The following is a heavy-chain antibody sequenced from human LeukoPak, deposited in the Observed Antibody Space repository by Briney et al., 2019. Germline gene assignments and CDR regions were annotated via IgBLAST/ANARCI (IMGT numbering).Heavy chain of an antibody. V-gene: IGHV1-2*02. CDR1: GYIFTDYH. CDR2: INPNSGDT. CDR3: ATGAYTYYTEY. D-gene: IGHD1-26*01. J-gene: IGHJ4*02. Sequence: GASVKVSCKASGYIFTDYHMHWVRQTPGQGLEWVGWINPNSGDTNYPQKFQGRVTMTRDTSISTAYMELSGLRSDDTAVYYCATGAYTYYTEYWGQGTVVAVSS.